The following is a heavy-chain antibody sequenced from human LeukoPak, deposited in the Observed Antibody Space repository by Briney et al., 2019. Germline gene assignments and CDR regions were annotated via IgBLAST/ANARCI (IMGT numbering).Heavy chain of an antibody. V-gene: IGHV4-59*01. CDR2: IDYSEST. CDR1: GGPIRSYY. D-gene: IGHD6-13*01. Sequence: PSETLSLTCTVSGGPIRSYYWSWMRQPPGKGLEWIRNIDYSESTNFNPFLKSRVAIAVDTSKNQFSRSMRSVTAADTAVYYCARVSAAGMEFHYGMDVWGQGTTVFVSS. J-gene: IGHJ6*02. CDR3: ARVSAAGMEFHYGMDV.